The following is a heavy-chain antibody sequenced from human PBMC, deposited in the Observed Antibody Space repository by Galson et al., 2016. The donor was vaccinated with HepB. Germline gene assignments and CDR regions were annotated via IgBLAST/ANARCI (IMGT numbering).Heavy chain of an antibody. Sequence: SVKVSCKASGYAFTRYAIHWVRQAPGQRLEWMGWINTGNGNTKYSQKFQGRVTITSDTSASTAHMELSSLRFEDTAVYYCARVGQWLSLGMDVWGQGTTVTVSS. CDR1: GYAFTRYA. D-gene: IGHD6-19*01. CDR3: ARVGQWLSLGMDV. V-gene: IGHV1-3*04. CDR2: INTGNGNT. J-gene: IGHJ6*02.